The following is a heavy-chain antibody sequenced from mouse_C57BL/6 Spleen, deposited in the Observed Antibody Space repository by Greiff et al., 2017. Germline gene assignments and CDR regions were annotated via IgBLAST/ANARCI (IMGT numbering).Heavy chain of an antibody. Sequence: EVKLMESGGGLVKPGGSLKLSCAASGFTFSDYGMHWVRQAPEKGLEWVAYISSGSSTIYYADTVKGRFTISRDNAKNTLFLQMTSLRSEDTAMYYCAAYGNYGGVAMDYWGQGTSVTVSS. J-gene: IGHJ4*01. D-gene: IGHD2-1*01. V-gene: IGHV5-17*01. CDR1: GFTFSDYG. CDR2: ISSGSSTI. CDR3: AAYGNYGGVAMDY.